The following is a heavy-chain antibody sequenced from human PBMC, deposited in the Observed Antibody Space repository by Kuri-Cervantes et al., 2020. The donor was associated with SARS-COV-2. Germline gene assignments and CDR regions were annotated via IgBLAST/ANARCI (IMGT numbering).Heavy chain of an antibody. D-gene: IGHD5-18*01. CDR1: GYTLTELS. Sequence: ASVKVSCKVSGYTLTELSMHWVRQAPGKGLEWMGGFDPEDGETIYAQKFQGRVTMTEDTSTDTAYMELSSQTSEDTAVYYCATTDTAMVPEFDYWGQGTLVTVSS. CDR2: FDPEDGET. CDR3: ATTDTAMVPEFDY. V-gene: IGHV1-24*01. J-gene: IGHJ4*02.